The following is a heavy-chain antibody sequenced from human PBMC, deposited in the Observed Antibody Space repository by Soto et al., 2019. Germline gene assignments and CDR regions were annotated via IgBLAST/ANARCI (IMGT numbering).Heavy chain of an antibody. CDR1: GASISSSNW. J-gene: IGHJ5*02. Sequence: QVQLQESGPGLVKPSGTLSLTCAVSGASISSSNWWTWVRQPPGKGLEWIGEIYHTGNSNYNPSLKSRVTMSVDKSRNQFSLHLSSVTAADPAVYSCAKYDQMEGWFDPWGQGTLVTVSS. CDR3: AKYDQMEGWFDP. V-gene: IGHV4-4*02. D-gene: IGHD1-1*01. CDR2: IYHTGNS.